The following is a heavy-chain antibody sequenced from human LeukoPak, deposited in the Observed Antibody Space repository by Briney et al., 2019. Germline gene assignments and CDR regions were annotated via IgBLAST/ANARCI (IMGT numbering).Heavy chain of an antibody. CDR2: ISYDGSNK. V-gene: IGHV3-30*04. CDR3: ARDPRPWGLYYGMDV. D-gene: IGHD7-27*01. J-gene: IGHJ6*02. Sequence: PGGSLRLSCAASGFTFSSYAMHWVRQAPGKGLEWVAVISYDGSNKYYADSVKGRFTISRDNSKNTLYLQMTSLRAEDTAVYYCARDPRPWGLYYGMDVWGQGTTVTVSS. CDR1: GFTFSSYA.